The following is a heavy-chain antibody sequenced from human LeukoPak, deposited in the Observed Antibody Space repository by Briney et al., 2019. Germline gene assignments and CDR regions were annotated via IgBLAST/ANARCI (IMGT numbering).Heavy chain of an antibody. CDR2: INPNSGGT. V-gene: IGHV1-2*02. J-gene: IGHJ4*02. Sequence: ASVKVSCKASGYTFTSYAMHWVQQAPGQGLEWMGWINPNSGGTNYAQKFQGRVTMTRDTSISTAYMELSRLRSDDTAVYYCARGQTYSYDSSGYSDPFDYWGQGTLVTVSS. CDR1: GYTFTSYA. D-gene: IGHD3-22*01. CDR3: ARGQTYSYDSSGYSDPFDY.